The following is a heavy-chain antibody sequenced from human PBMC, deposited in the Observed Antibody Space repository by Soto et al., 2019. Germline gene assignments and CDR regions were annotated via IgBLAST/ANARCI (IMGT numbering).Heavy chain of an antibody. Sequence: SETLSLTCTVSGGSISSSSYYWGWIRQPPGKGLEWIGSIYYSGSTYYNPSLKSRVTISVDTSKNQFSLKLSSVTAADTAGYYCASIKAHGDYRFDYWGQGTLVTVSS. J-gene: IGHJ4*02. V-gene: IGHV4-39*01. CDR3: ASIKAHGDYRFDY. CDR2: IYYSGST. CDR1: GGSISSSSYY. D-gene: IGHD4-17*01.